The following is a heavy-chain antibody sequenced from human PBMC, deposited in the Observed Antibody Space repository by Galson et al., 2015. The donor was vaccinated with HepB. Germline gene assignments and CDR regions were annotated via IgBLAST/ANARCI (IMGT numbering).Heavy chain of an antibody. CDR1: GFTFSSYA. J-gene: IGHJ4*02. Sequence: SLRLSCAASGFTFSSYAMHWVRQAPGKGLEWVAVISYDGSNKYYADSVKGRFTISRDNSKNTLYLQMNSLRAEDTAVYYCAREITMVRGVPFDYWGQGTLVTVSS. CDR3: AREITMVRGVPFDY. V-gene: IGHV3-30*04. D-gene: IGHD3-10*01. CDR2: ISYDGSNK.